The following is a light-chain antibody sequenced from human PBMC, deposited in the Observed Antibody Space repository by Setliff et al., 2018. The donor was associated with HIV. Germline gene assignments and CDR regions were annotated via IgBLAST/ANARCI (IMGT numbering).Light chain of an antibody. Sequence: QSALAQPPSASGSPGQSVTTSCTGTSSDVGGYNYVSWYVQRPGKAPKLIIYDVTKRPSGVPDRFSGSKSGNTASLTVSGLQAEDEGDYYCTSYGGNNNFYVLGTGTKVTVL. V-gene: IGLV2-8*01. CDR2: DVT. J-gene: IGLJ1*01. CDR3: TSYGGNNNFYV. CDR1: SSDVGGYNY.